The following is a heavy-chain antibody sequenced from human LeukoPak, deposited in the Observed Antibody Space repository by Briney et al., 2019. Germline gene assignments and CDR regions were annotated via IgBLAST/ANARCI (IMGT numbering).Heavy chain of an antibody. Sequence: ASVKVSCKASGGTFSSYAISWVRQAPGQGLEWMGRIIPILGIANYAQKFQGRVTITADESTSTAYMELSSLRSEDTAVYYCARGGWSGDSSSWFPSWFDPWGQGTLVTVSS. CDR3: ARGGWSGDSSSWFPSWFDP. CDR2: IIPILGIA. J-gene: IGHJ5*02. D-gene: IGHD6-13*01. V-gene: IGHV1-69*04. CDR1: GGTFSSYA.